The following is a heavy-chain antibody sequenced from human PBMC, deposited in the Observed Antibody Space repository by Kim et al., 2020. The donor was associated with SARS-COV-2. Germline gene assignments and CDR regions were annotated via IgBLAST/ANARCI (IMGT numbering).Heavy chain of an antibody. CDR2: INTVTGNP. CDR1: GYTFTTYG. D-gene: IGHD1-1*01. V-gene: IGHV7-4-1*02. CDR3: ATRHDETATGTVLGY. J-gene: IGHJ4*02. Sequence: ASVKVSCKASGYTFTTYGLNWVRQAPGQGLEWMGWINTVTGNPTYAQGFTGRFVFSLDTSVSTAYVQINSLKAEDTAVYFCATRHDETATGTVLGYWGQGTLVTVSS.